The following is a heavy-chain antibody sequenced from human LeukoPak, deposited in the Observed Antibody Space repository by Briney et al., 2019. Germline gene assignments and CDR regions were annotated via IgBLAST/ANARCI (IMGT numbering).Heavy chain of an antibody. CDR2: ISSGSSYI. CDR1: GFTFSSYS. Sequence: PGGSLRLSCAASGFTFSSYSMNWVRQAPGKGLEWVSSISSGSSYIYYTDSVKGRFTISRDNAKNSLYLQMNSLRAEDMAVYYCAKDQGDGYNFWDYWGQGTLVTVSS. D-gene: IGHD5-12*01. CDR3: AKDQGDGYNFWDY. J-gene: IGHJ4*02. V-gene: IGHV3-21*01.